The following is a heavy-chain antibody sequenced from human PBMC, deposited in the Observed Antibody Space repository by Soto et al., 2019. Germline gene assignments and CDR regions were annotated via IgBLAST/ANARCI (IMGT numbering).Heavy chain of an antibody. CDR2: INPSGGST. Sequence: ASVKVSCKASGYTFINYYIHWVRQAPGQGLEWMGIINPSGGSTTYAQKFQGWVTMTSDTPTSTVYMELSSLSSDDTAVYYCTRDFKTRYYDSSGYYYDAFDIWGQGTMVTVSS. V-gene: IGHV1-46*03. J-gene: IGHJ3*02. CDR1: GYTFINYY. CDR3: TRDFKTRYYDSSGYYYDAFDI. D-gene: IGHD3-22*01.